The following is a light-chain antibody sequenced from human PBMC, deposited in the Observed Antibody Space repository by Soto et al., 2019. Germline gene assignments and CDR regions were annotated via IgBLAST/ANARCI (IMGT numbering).Light chain of an antibody. CDR3: QQYDYSPPT. Sequence: ELVLTQSPATLSLSPGERATLSCRASQSVSSSLAWYQQKPGLAPRLLIYDASTRATGISDRFSGSGSGTDFTLTISRLEPEDFAVYSCQQYDYSPPTFGGGTKVDIK. CDR1: QSVSSS. V-gene: IGKV3D-20*01. CDR2: DAS. J-gene: IGKJ4*01.